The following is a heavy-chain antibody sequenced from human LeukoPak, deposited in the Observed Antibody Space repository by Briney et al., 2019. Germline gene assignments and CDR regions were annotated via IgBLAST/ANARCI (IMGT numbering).Heavy chain of an antibody. J-gene: IGHJ4*02. V-gene: IGHV3-7*01. D-gene: IGHD1-26*01. CDR2: INEDGSEK. Sequence: GGSLRLSCAVSGFTVSGNYMSWVRQVPGKGLEWMANINEDGSEKNYVDSVKGRFTISRDNAKNLVYLQLNSLRAEDTAVYYCARDKVVGASRFEYWGQGTQVMVSS. CDR3: ARDKVVGASRFEY. CDR1: GFTVSGNY.